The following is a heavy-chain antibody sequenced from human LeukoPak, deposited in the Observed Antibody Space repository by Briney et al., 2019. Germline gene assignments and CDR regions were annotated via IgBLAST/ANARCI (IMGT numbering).Heavy chain of an antibody. CDR1: GGSISSSNW. D-gene: IGHD2-21*02. Sequence: SGTLSLTCAVSGGSISSSNWWSWVRQPPGKGLEWIGEIYHSGSTNYKPSLKSRVTISVDKSKNQFSLKLSSVTAADTGVYYCAGAGAGPIVVVTAYAFDIWGQGTMVTVSS. CDR3: AGAGAGPIVVVTAYAFDI. V-gene: IGHV4-4*02. J-gene: IGHJ3*02. CDR2: IYHSGST.